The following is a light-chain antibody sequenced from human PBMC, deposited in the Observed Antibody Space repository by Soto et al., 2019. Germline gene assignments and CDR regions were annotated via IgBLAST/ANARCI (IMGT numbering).Light chain of an antibody. CDR1: QSVSSN. V-gene: IGKV3-15*01. J-gene: IGKJ5*01. CDR3: QQYNNWPPIT. Sequence: ERVMTQSPATLSVSPGERATLSCGASQSVSSNLAWYQQKPGQAPRLFIYGASTRATGIPARFSGSGSGTEFTLTISSLQSEDFAVYYCQQYNNWPPITFGQGTRLEIK. CDR2: GAS.